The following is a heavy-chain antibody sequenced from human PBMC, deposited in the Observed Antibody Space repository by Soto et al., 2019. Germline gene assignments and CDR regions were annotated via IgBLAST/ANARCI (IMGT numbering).Heavy chain of an antibody. CDR2: IFWDHDK. CDR3: AHLSGYSGYDPFDN. V-gene: IGHV2-5*02. Sequence: QLTLKESGPTLVKPTQTLTLTCTFSGFSLTTSGVGVGWIRQPPGKALEWLALIFWDHDKRYSPSLKSRLTISKDTSKNQVVLTVTNMDTVDTATYYCAHLSGYSGYDPFDNWGQGTLVTVSS. CDR1: GFSLTTSGVG. J-gene: IGHJ4*02. D-gene: IGHD5-12*01.